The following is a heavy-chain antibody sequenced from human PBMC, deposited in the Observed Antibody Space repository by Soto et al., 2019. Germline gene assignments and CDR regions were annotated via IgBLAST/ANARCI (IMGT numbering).Heavy chain of an antibody. J-gene: IGHJ3*02. CDR3: ARDRAGGPYCGGDCYHDAFDI. V-gene: IGHV4-59*01. CDR1: GGSISSYY. CDR2: IYYSGST. D-gene: IGHD2-21*02. Sequence: QVQLQESGPGLVKPSETLSLTCTVSGGSISSYYWSWIRQPPGKGLEWIGYIYYSGSTNYNPSLKSRVTISVDTSKNPFALKLSSVTAADTAVYYCARDRAGGPYCGGDCYHDAFDIWGQGTMVTVSS.